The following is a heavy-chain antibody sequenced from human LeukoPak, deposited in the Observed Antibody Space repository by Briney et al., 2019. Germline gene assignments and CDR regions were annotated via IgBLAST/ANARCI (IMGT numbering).Heavy chain of an antibody. V-gene: IGHV3-23*01. Sequence: PVGSLRLSCAASGFTFRNSEINWVRQAPGKGLEWVSATSGSGGSTYYADSVKGRFTISRDNSKNTLYLQMKSLRAEDTALYYCAKLPAEVGGYWGQGTLVTVSS. CDR3: AKLPAEVGGY. J-gene: IGHJ4*02. CDR1: GFTFRNSE. CDR2: TSGSGGST.